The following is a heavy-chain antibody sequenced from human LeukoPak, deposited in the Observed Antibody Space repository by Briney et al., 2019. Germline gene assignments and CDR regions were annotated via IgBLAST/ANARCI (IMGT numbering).Heavy chain of an antibody. V-gene: IGHV3-48*03. CDR1: GFTFSAYE. CDR3: ARHPVDTVTFTPWFDP. D-gene: IGHD5-18*01. Sequence: GGSLRLSCAASGFTFSAYEMNWVRQAPGKGLEWVSYIGSSGSTVYYADSVKGRFTISRDNAKNSLYMQMESLRDEDTAIYYCARHPVDTVTFTPWFDPWGQGSLVTVSA. CDR2: IGSSGSTV. J-gene: IGHJ5*02.